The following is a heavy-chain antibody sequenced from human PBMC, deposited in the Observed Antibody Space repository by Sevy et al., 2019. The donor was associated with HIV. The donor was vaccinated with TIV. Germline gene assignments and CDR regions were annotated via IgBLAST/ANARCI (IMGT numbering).Heavy chain of an antibody. D-gene: IGHD3-22*01. CDR1: GIAFSTYA. CDR2: ISASGYST. CDR3: AKDFSDVYYYDRSATVDY. V-gene: IGHV3-23*01. J-gene: IGHJ4*02. Sequence: GGSLRLSCAASGIAFSTYAMFWVRQAPGKGLEWVSSISASGYSTYYADSVKGRFTLSRDNSRNTLELQMNSLRADDTAVYYCAKDFSDVYYYDRSATVDYWGQGTLVTVSS.